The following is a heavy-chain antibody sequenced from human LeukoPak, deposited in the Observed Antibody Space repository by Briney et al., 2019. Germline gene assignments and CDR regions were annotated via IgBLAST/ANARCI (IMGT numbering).Heavy chain of an antibody. D-gene: IGHD3-9*01. CDR1: GGTFSSYA. CDR2: IIPILGIA. CDR3: ARDETGSTYYYGMDV. Sequence: ASVKVSCKASGGTFSSYAISWVRQAPGQGLEWMGRIIPILGIANYAQKFQGRVTITADKSTSTAYMELSSLRSEDTAVYYCARDETGSTYYYGMDVWGQGTTVTVSS. J-gene: IGHJ6*02. V-gene: IGHV1-69*04.